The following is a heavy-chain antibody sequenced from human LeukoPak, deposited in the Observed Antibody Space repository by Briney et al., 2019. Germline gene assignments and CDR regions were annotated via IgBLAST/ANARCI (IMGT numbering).Heavy chain of an antibody. V-gene: IGHV1-18*01. J-gene: IGHJ4*02. Sequence: ASVKVSCKASGYTFISYGISWVRQAPGQGLEWMGWISADNGNTNYAQRIQGRVTMTTDTSTSTAYMELRSLRSGDTAVYYCARAGGTLLIDYWGQGTLVTVSS. D-gene: IGHD3-16*01. CDR3: ARAGGTLLIDY. CDR2: ISADNGNT. CDR1: GYTFISYG.